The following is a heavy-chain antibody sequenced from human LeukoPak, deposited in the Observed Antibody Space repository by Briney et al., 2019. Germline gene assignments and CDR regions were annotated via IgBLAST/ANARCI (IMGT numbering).Heavy chain of an antibody. CDR2: IYSGGST. D-gene: IGHD3-22*01. J-gene: IGHJ4*02. Sequence: AGGSLRLSCAASGFTVSSNYMSWVRQAPGKGWEWFPVIYSGGSTYYADSVKGRFTISSDNYKNPLYLQMNSMRAEDTAVYYCAREGQDSSGYKHFDYWGQGTLVTVSS. CDR1: GFTVSSNY. CDR3: AREGQDSSGYKHFDY. V-gene: IGHV3-53*01.